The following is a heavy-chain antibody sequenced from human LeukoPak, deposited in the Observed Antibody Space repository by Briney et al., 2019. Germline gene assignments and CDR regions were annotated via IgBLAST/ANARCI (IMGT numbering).Heavy chain of an antibody. Sequence: SETLSLTCTVSGYSISSGYYWGWIRQPPGKGLEWIGSIYHSGSTYYNPSLKSRVTISVDKSKNQFSLKLSSVTAADTAVYYCARRPFGELRLDYWGQGTLVTVSS. CDR1: GYSISSGYY. J-gene: IGHJ4*02. CDR2: IYHSGST. D-gene: IGHD3-10*01. V-gene: IGHV4-38-2*02. CDR3: ARRPFGELRLDY.